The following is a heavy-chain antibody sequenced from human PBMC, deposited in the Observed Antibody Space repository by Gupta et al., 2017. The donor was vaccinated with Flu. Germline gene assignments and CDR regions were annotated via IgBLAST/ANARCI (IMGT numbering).Heavy chain of an antibody. J-gene: IGHJ4*02. D-gene: IGHD4-23*01. CDR1: GYSISSGSY. CDR2: VYRSGTT. CDR3: ARGYAGSPYFFDY. Sequence: QLQVQESGPGLVKPSETVSLTCAVSGYSISSGSYWGCIRQTPGKGLEWIASVYRSGTTYYNPSLKGRVTISVDTSKNQFSLKLTSVTAADTAVYYCARGYAGSPYFFDYWGQGTLVTVSS. V-gene: IGHV4-38-2*01.